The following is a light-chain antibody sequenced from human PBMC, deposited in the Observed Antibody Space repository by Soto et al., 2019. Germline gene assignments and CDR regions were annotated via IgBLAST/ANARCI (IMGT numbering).Light chain of an antibody. CDR3: QQRSNWPLT. V-gene: IGKV3-11*01. CDR1: QSVSSY. J-gene: IGKJ4*01. CDR2: DAS. Sequence: EIVLTQSPATLSLSPGERATLSCRASQSVSSYLAWYQQKPGQAPRLLIYDASTRATGIPARFSGSGSGTAFTLTLSSIGPDDFAVYYCQQRSNWPLTFGGGTKVEIK.